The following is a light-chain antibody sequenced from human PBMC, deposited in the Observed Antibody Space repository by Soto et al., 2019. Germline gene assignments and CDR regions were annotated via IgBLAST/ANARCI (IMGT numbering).Light chain of an antibody. J-gene: IGLJ2*01. CDR1: SSDVGGSRY. V-gene: IGLV2-14*01. CDR3: SSYKISNPLL. Sequence: QSVLTQPASVSGSPGQSITISCTGTSSDVGGSRYVSWYQQNPGRAPKLLIYEVTNRPSGVSNRFSGSKSGNTASLTISGLQAEDEAYYYCSSYKISNPLLFGGGTKLTVL. CDR2: EVT.